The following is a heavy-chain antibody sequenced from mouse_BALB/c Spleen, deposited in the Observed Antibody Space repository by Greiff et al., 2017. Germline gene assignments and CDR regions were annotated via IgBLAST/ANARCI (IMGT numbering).Heavy chain of an antibody. CDR3: ARGFTYYAMDY. Sequence: QVQLKESGAELMKPGASVKISCKATGYTFSSYWIEWVKQRPGHGLEWIGEILPGSGSTNYNEKFKGKATFTADTSSNTAYMQLSSLTSEDSAVYYCARGFTYYAMDYWGQGTSVTVSS. CDR2: ILPGSGST. V-gene: IGHV1-9*01. J-gene: IGHJ4*01. CDR1: GYTFSSYW.